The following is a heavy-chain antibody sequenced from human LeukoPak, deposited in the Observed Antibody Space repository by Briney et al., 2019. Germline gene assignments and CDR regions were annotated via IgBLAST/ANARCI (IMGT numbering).Heavy chain of an antibody. D-gene: IGHD2-15*01. CDR2: ITCGGTI. J-gene: IGHJ4*02. V-gene: IGHV3-48*02. CDR3: ARRYCSGGSCGVGPDFDY. CDR1: GFTFSSYG. Sequence: PGGSLRLSCAASGFTFSSYGMSWVRQAPGKGLEWLSHITCGGTIYYADSVKGRFTISRDNAKSSLYLQMSCLRDEDTAVYYCARRYCSGGSCGVGPDFDYWGQGTLVTVSS.